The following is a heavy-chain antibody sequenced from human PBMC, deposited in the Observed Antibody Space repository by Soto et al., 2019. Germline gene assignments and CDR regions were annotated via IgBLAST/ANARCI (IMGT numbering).Heavy chain of an antibody. Sequence: PSETLSLTCAVSGGSISSSNWWSWVRQPPGKGLEWIGEIYHSGSTNYNPSLKSRVTISVDTSKNQFSLKLSSVTAADTAVYYCASHDYAHYGIDVWGQGTTVTVSS. V-gene: IGHV4-4*02. CDR3: ASHDYAHYGIDV. CDR1: GGSISSSNW. J-gene: IGHJ6*02. CDR2: IYHSGST. D-gene: IGHD4-17*01.